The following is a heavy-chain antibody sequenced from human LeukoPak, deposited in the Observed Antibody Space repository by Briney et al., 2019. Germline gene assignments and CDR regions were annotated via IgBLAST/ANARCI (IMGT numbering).Heavy chain of an antibody. V-gene: IGHV3-21*01. J-gene: IGHJ3*02. CDR3: ARDIAAAGLDAFDI. CDR1: GFTFSSYS. Sequence: GGSLRLSCAASGFTFSSYSMTWVRQAPGKGLEWVSSISSSSSYIYYADSVKGRFTISRDNAKNSLYLQMNSLRAEDTAVYYCARDIAAAGLDAFDIWGQGTMVTVSS. D-gene: IGHD6-13*01. CDR2: ISSSSSYI.